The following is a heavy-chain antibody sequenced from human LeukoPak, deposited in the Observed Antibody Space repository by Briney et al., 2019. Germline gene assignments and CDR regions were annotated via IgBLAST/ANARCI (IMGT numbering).Heavy chain of an antibody. J-gene: IGHJ4*02. CDR2: IYYSGST. CDR1: GGSISSYY. V-gene: IGHV4-59*01. D-gene: IGHD6-19*01. CDR3: ARHLGYSSHFDY. Sequence: SETLSLTCTVSGGSISSYYWSWIRQPPGKGPEWIGYIYYSGSTNYNPSLKSRVTISVDTSKNQFSLKLSSVTAADTAVYYCARHLGYSSHFDYWGQGTLVTVSS.